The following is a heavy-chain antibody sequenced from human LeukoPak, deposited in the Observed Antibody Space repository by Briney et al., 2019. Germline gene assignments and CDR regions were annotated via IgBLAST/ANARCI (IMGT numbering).Heavy chain of an antibody. Sequence: GGSLRLSCAASEFSVGSNYMTWVRQAPGKGLEWVSLIYSGGSTYYADSVKGRFTISRDNSKNTLYLQMNSLRLEDTAVYYCAKDLMRDRWFGESWGQGTLVTVSS. CDR1: EFSVGSNY. V-gene: IGHV3-66*01. CDR2: IYSGGST. D-gene: IGHD3-10*01. CDR3: AKDLMRDRWFGES. J-gene: IGHJ5*02.